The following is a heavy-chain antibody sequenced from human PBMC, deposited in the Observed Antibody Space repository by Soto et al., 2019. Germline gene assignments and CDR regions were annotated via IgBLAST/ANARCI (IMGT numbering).Heavy chain of an antibody. CDR1: GFTFSSYG. CDR3: ARDGRDYDSSGYFDD. V-gene: IGHV3-33*01. CDR2: IWYDGSNK. D-gene: IGHD3-22*01. Sequence: QVQLVESGGGVVQPGRSLRLSCAASGFTFSSYGMHWVRQAPGKGLEWVAVIWYDGSNKYYADSVKGRFTISRDNSKNTLYLQMNSLRAEDTAVYYCARDGRDYDSSGYFDDWGQGTLVTVSS. J-gene: IGHJ4*02.